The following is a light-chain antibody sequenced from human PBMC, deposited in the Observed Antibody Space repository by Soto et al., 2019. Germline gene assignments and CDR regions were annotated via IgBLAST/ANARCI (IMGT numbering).Light chain of an antibody. Sequence: AIQLTQSPSSLSASVGDSVTITCRASQGISSALDWYQQKPGEAPNLLIYDASSLESGVPSRFSGSGSGTEVTLTITNMQPEDFATYYCQQSKSYPRTFGGGTRVEIK. CDR3: QQSKSYPRT. V-gene: IGKV1-13*02. CDR1: QGISSA. J-gene: IGKJ4*01. CDR2: DAS.